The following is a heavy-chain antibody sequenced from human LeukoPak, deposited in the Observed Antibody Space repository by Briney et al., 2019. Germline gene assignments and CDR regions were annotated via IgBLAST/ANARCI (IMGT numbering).Heavy chain of an antibody. J-gene: IGHJ1*01. CDR3: AKNGVPKTQRAEYFQH. Sequence: GGSLRLSCAASGFTFSSYAMNWVRQAPGKGLEWVSGIRVGGETHYADSVKGRFTISRDNSKNTLYLQMNSLRAEDTAVYYCAKNGVPKTQRAEYFQHWGQGTLVTVSS. CDR2: IRVGGET. D-gene: IGHD2-8*01. V-gene: IGHV3-23*01. CDR1: GFTFSSYA.